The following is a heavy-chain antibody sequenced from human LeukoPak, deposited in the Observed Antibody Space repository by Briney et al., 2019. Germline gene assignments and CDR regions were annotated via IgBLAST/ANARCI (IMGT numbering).Heavy chain of an antibody. CDR1: GFTFDDYA. Sequence: PGGSLRLSCAASGFTFDDYAMHWVRQAPGKGLEWVSGISWNSGSIGYADSVKGRFTISRDNAKNSLYLQMNSLRAEDTALYYCAAGYSGYDLLRYFDYWGQGTLLTVSS. D-gene: IGHD5-12*01. CDR2: ISWNSGSI. CDR3: AAGYSGYDLLRYFDY. V-gene: IGHV3-9*01. J-gene: IGHJ4*02.